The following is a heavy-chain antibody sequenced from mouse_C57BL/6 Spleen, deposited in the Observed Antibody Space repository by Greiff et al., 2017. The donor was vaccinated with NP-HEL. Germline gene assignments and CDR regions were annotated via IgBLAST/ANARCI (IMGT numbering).Heavy chain of an antibody. CDR1: GYTFTSYW. D-gene: IGHD1-1*01. J-gene: IGHJ4*01. CDR3: AREFYDGSSYDGYAMDY. CDR2: INPSSGST. Sequence: VQLQQSGAELAKPGASVKLSCKASGYTFTSYWMPWVKQRPGQGLEWIGYINPSSGSTKYNQKFKDKATLTADKSSSTAYMQLSSLTYEDSAVYYGAREFYDGSSYDGYAMDYWGQGTSVTVSS. V-gene: IGHV1-7*01.